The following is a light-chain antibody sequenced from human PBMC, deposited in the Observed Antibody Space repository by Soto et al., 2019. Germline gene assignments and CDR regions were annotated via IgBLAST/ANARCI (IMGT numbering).Light chain of an antibody. V-gene: IGLV2-14*01. Sequence: LTQPASVSGSPGQSITISCTGTSSDVGGYNYVSWYQQHPGKALKLMIYDVSNRPSGVSNRFSGSKSGNTASLTISGLQAEDEADYYCSSYTSSSTPYVFGTGTKVTVL. J-gene: IGLJ1*01. CDR1: SSDVGGYNY. CDR2: DVS. CDR3: SSYTSSSTPYV.